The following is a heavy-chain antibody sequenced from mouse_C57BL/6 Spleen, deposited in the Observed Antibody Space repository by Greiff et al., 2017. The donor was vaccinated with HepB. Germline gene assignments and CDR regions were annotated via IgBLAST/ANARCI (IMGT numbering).Heavy chain of an antibody. J-gene: IGHJ3*01. V-gene: IGHV1-26*01. CDR1: GYTFTDYY. Sequence: EVQLQQSGPELVKPGASVKISCKASGYTFTDYYMNWVKQSHGKSLEWIGDINPNNGGTSYNQKFKGKATLTVDKSSSTAYMELRSLTSEDSAVYYCARSDYDYVFAYWGQGTLVTVSA. D-gene: IGHD2-4*01. CDR3: ARSDYDYVFAY. CDR2: INPNNGGT.